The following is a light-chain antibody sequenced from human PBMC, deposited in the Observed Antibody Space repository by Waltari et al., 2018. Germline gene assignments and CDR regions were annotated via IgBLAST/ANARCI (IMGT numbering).Light chain of an antibody. V-gene: IGKV3-20*01. CDR3: QQYDGSVVT. CDR1: PKDAGSW. J-gene: IGKJ4*01. Sequence: RPSPKDAGSWITWYHQKPGQAPRPLIYAASSKAPGVPERFSGSGAGTYFTLTISRLEPGDSAVYYRQQYDGSVVTFGGGTNGESK. CDR2: AAS.